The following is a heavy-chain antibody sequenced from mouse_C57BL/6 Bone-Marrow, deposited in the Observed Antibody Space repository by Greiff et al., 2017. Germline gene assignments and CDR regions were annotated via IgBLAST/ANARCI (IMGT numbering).Heavy chain of an antibody. CDR2: INPNNGGT. CDR1: GYTFTDYN. CDR3: ARSHLLCHAMDY. J-gene: IGHJ4*01. Sequence: EVQLQQSGPELVKPGASVKIPCKASGYTFTDYNMDWVKQSHGKSLEWIGDINPNNGGTIYNQKFKGKATLTVDKSSSTAYMELRSLTSEDTAVYYCARSHLLCHAMDYWGQGTSVTVSS. D-gene: IGHD2-1*01. V-gene: IGHV1-18*01.